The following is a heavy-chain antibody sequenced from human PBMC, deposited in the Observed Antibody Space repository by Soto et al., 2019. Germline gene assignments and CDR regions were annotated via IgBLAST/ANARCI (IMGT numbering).Heavy chain of an antibody. V-gene: IGHV3-21*01. CDR2: ISSSSSYR. D-gene: IGHD3-9*01. J-gene: IGHJ6*02. CDR1: GFTFSSYS. Sequence: EVQLVESGGGLVKPGGSLRLSCAASGFTFSSYSRNWVRQAPGKGLEWVSSISSSSSYRYYADSVKGRFTISRDNAKXXLEXQQNGLRAEDTAVYYCARDGADILTGCYYYYGMDGWGQGTTVTVSS. CDR3: ARDGADILTGCYYYYGMDG.